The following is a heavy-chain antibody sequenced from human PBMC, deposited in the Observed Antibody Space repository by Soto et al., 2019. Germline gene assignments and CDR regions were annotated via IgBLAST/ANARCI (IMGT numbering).Heavy chain of an antibody. CDR3: AKAVGGGSYPWGKGKFDY. CDR2: ISGSGGST. CDR1: GFTFSSYA. V-gene: IGHV3-23*01. Sequence: VQLLESGGGLVQPGGSLRLSCAASGFTFSSYAMSWVRQAPGKGLEWVSAISGSGGSTYYADSVKGRFTISRDNSKNTLYLQMNSLRAEDTAVYYCAKAVGGGSYPWGKGKFDYWGQGTLVTVSS. J-gene: IGHJ4*02. D-gene: IGHD1-26*01.